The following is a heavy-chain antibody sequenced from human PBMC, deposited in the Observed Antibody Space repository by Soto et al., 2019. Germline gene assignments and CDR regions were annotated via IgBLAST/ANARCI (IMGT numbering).Heavy chain of an antibody. CDR3: ARGSGWLQFEADYYGMDV. J-gene: IGHJ6*02. CDR1: GYSFTSYW. V-gene: IGHV5-51*01. Sequence: PGESLKISCKGSGYSFTSYWIGWVRQMPGKGLEWMGIIYPGDSDTRYSPSFQGQVTISADKSISTAYLQWSSLKASDTAMYYCARGSGWLQFEADYYGMDVWGQGTTVTVSS. CDR2: IYPGDSDT. D-gene: IGHD5-12*01.